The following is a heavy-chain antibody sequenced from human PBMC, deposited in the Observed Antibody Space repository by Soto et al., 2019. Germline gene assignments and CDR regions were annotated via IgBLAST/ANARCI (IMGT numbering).Heavy chain of an antibody. CDR2: INEDGSAK. D-gene: IGHD5-12*01. CDR1: GLAISTHW. CDR3: ARDENGYAQ. J-gene: IGHJ4*02. Sequence: EAQLVQSGGGLVQPGGSLTLSCTDAGLAISTHWMSWVRQTPEKGLEWVANINEDGSAKYYVDSVKGRFSISRDNAKNSLYLQMNGLRAEDTAVYYCARDENGYAQWGQGTRVILSS. V-gene: IGHV3-7*04.